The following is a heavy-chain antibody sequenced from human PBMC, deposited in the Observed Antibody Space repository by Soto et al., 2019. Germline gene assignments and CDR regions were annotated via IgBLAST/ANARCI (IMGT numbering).Heavy chain of an antibody. CDR1: AGSVNSGSYY. D-gene: IGHD3-16*01. J-gene: IGHJ4*02. Sequence: SETLSLTCTVSAGSVNSGSYYWTWIRQPPGKGLEWVGYIYYSGSTHYNPSLKSRVTISIDTSKNQFSLKLSSVTAADTAGYYCARLDDYYGIDYWGQGTLVTVSS. V-gene: IGHV4-61*01. CDR3: ARLDDYYGIDY. CDR2: IYYSGST.